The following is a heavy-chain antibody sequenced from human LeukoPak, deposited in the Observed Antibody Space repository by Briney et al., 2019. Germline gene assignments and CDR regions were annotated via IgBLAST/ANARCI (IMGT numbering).Heavy chain of an antibody. CDR3: ARGSGSNSFDP. V-gene: IGHV4-61*02. D-gene: IGHD6-19*01. J-gene: IGHJ5*02. CDR1: GGSISTDLYY. CDR2: IYSNGWT. Sequence: SETLSLTCTVSGGSISTDLYYWTWIRQPAGKGLEWIGRIYSNGWTDYNPPLKSRVSLSIDTSKNHFSLKMSLATAADTALYYCARGSGSNSFDPWGQGTLVTVSS.